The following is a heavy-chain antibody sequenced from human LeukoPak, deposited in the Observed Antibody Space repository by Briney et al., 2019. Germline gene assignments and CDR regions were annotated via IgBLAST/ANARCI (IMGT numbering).Heavy chain of an antibody. CDR3: ARGAWMNFIAVAGTAEYFQH. D-gene: IGHD6-19*01. V-gene: IGHV1-2*02. CDR2: INPNSGGT. CDR1: GYTFTGYY. Sequence: GASVKVSCKASGYTFTGYYMHWVRQAPGQGLEWMGWINPNSGGTNYAQKFQGRVTMTRDTSISTAYMELSSLRSEDTAVYYCARGAWMNFIAVAGTAEYFQHWGQGTLVTVSS. J-gene: IGHJ1*01.